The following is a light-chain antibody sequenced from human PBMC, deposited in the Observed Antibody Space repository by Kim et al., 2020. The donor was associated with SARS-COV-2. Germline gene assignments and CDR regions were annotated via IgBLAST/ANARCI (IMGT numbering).Light chain of an antibody. Sequence: PGVTISCSARTSTVGKTFVYWYQQLPGTAPRLLIYANNQRPSGVPDRFSGSKSGTSASLAISELRSEDEANYYCAAWDDTLSARVFGGGTQLTVL. J-gene: IGLJ3*02. CDR2: ANN. CDR1: TSTVGKTF. CDR3: AAWDDTLSARV. V-gene: IGLV1-47*02.